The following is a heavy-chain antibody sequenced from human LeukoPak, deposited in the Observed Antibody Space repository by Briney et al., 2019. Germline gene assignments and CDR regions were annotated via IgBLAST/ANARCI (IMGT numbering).Heavy chain of an antibody. D-gene: IGHD6-6*01. Sequence: ASVKVSCKASGYTFTSYAMNWVRQAPGQGLEWMGWINTNTGNPTYAQGFTGRFVFSLDTSVSTAYLQISSLKAEDTAVYYCARDLSRSIAAREVAFGTDYWGQGTLVTVSS. CDR1: GYTFTSYA. J-gene: IGHJ4*02. V-gene: IGHV7-4-1*02. CDR2: INTNTGNP. CDR3: ARDLSRSIAAREVAFGTDY.